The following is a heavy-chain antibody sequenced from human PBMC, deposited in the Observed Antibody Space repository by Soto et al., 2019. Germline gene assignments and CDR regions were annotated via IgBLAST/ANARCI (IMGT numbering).Heavy chain of an antibody. CDR3: ARDGYSSSTIDYYYYGMDV. Sequence: ASVKVCCKASGYTFTGYYIHWVRQAPGQGLEWMGWINPNSGGTNYAQKFQGWVTMTRDTSISTAYMELSRLRSDDTAVYYCARDGYSSSTIDYYYYGMDVWGQGTTVTVS. J-gene: IGHJ6*02. D-gene: IGHD6-13*01. CDR2: INPNSGGT. V-gene: IGHV1-2*04. CDR1: GYTFTGYY.